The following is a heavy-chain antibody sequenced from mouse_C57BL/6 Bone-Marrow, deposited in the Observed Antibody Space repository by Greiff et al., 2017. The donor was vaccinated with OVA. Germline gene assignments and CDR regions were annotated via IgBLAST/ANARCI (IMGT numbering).Heavy chain of an antibody. V-gene: IGHV5-16*01. J-gene: IGHJ3*01. CDR3: ERHSSYGGFAC. CDR1: GFTFSDYY. Sequence: EVKLVESEGGLVQPGSSMKLSCTASGFTFSDYYMAWVRQVPGKGLEWVANINYDGSSTYYLDSLKSRFIISRDNAKNILYLQLSSLKSEDAATYYCERHSSYGGFACWGQGVLVTVAA. D-gene: IGHD1-1*01. CDR2: INYDGSST.